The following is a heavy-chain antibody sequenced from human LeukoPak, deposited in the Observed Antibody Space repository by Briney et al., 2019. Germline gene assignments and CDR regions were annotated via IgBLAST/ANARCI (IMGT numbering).Heavy chain of an antibody. CDR3: TRDYGGSYYYYYMDV. D-gene: IGHD1-26*01. Sequence: ASVKVSCKASGYTFTSYAMNWVRQAPGQGLEWMGWINTNTGNPTYAQGFTGRFVFSLDTSVSTAYLQISSLKAEDTAVYYCTRDYGGSYYYYYMDVWGKGTTVTVSS. CDR1: GYTFTSYA. V-gene: IGHV7-4-1*02. CDR2: INTNTGNP. J-gene: IGHJ6*03.